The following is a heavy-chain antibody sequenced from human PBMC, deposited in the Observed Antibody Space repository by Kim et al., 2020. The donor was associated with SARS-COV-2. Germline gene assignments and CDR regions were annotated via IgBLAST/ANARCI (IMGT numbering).Heavy chain of an antibody. Sequence: ASVKVSCKASGYTFTSYDINWVRQATGQGLEWMGWMNPNSGSTGYAQKFQGRVTMTRNTSISTAYMELSSLRSEDTAVYYCARGPPLWFGERGPEYYYYYYGMDVWGQGTTVTVSS. CDR2: MNPNSGST. CDR1: GYTFTSYD. CDR3: ARGPPLWFGERGPEYYYYYYGMDV. D-gene: IGHD3-10*01. V-gene: IGHV1-8*02. J-gene: IGHJ6*02.